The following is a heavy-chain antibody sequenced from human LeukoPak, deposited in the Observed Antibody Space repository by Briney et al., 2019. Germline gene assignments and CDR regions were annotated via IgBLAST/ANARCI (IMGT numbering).Heavy chain of an antibody. D-gene: IGHD3-22*01. CDR3: ARGSYYYDSSGYFDY. CDR1: GGSISSYY. V-gene: IGHV4-59*08. Sequence: LRLSCTVSGGSISSYYWSWIRQPPGKGLEWIGYIYYSGSTNYNPSLKSRVTISVDTSKNQFSLKLSSVTAADTAVYYCARGSYYYDSSGYFDYWGQGTLVTVSS. J-gene: IGHJ4*02. CDR2: IYYSGST.